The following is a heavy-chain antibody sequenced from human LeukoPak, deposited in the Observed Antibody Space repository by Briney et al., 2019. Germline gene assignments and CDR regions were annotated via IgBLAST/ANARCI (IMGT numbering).Heavy chain of an antibody. CDR3: VRRPPGWSGPRYFDL. V-gene: IGHV4-34*01. J-gene: IGHJ2*01. CDR2: INHSGST. Sequence: PSETLSLTCAVFDGSFSNYYWSWIRQPPGKGLEWIGEINHSGSTNYNPSLKSRVTIPIDTSKNQFSLKLSSVTAADTAVYYCVRRPPGWSGPRYFDLWGRGTLATVSS. D-gene: IGHD3-3*01. CDR1: DGSFSNYY.